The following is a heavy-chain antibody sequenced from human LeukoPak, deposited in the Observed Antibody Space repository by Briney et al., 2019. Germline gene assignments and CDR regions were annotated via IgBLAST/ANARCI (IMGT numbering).Heavy chain of an antibody. J-gene: IGHJ4*02. V-gene: IGHV3-7*01. Sequence: PGGSLRPSCAASGFTFSSYWMSWVRQAPGKGLEWVANIKQDGSEKYYVDSVKGRYTISRDNAKNSLYLQMNSVRAEDTAVYYCARERPPLGFDYWGQGPLVTVSS. CDR1: GFTFSSYW. CDR2: IKQDGSEK. CDR3: ARERPPLGFDY.